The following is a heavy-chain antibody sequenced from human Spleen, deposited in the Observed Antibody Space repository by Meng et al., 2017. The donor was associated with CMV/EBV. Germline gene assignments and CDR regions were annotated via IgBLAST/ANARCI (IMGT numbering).Heavy chain of an antibody. J-gene: IGHJ4*02. CDR3: AKGVRGYYDS. V-gene: IGHV3-23*01. Sequence: GESLKISCAASGFIFSSYSMNWVRQAPGKGLEWVSAISGSGGSTYYADSVKGRFTISRDNSKNTLYLQMNSLRAEDTAVYYCAKGVRGYYDSWGQGTLVTVSS. CDR1: GFIFSSYS. CDR2: ISGSGGST. D-gene: IGHD3-22*01.